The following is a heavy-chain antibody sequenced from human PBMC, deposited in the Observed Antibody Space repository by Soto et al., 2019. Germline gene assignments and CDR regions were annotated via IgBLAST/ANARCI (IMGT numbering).Heavy chain of an antibody. J-gene: IGHJ5*02. CDR2: IYYSGST. CDR1: GGSISSGGYY. V-gene: IGHV4-31*03. Sequence: PSETLSLTCTVSGGSISSGGYYWSWIRQHPGKGLEWIGYIYYSGSTYYNPSLKSRVTISVDTSKNQFSLKLSSVTAADTAVYYCASDGLESYGFSSLFAPWGRGTLVTVSS. D-gene: IGHD5-18*01. CDR3: ASDGLESYGFSSLFAP.